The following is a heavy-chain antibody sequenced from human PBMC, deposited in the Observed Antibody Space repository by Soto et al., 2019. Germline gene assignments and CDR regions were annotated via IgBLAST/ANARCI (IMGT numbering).Heavy chain of an antibody. Sequence: SETLSLTCGVXGDTISTGGYSWAWIRQPPGKALEWIGHTYHSGNPYYNPSLKSRVIISVDTSKNQFSLKLSSVTAADTAVYYCARDHCGGDCYSVYYYYYGMDVWGQGTTVTVSS. CDR3: ARDHCGGDCYSVYYYYYGMDV. CDR1: GDTISTGGYS. J-gene: IGHJ6*02. V-gene: IGHV4-30-2*01. D-gene: IGHD2-21*02. CDR2: TYHSGNP.